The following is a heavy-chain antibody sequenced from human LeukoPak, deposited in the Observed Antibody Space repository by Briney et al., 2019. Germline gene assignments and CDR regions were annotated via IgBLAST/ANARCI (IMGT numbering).Heavy chain of an antibody. CDR2: TSGSGGST. J-gene: IGHJ4*02. D-gene: IGHD4-17*01. Sequence: GGSLRLSCAASGFTFSSYAMSWVRQAPGKGLEWVSATSGSGGSTYYADSVKGRFTISRDNSKNTLYLQMNSLRAEDTAVYYCAKKALGVYYGDYPYFDYWGQGTLVTVSS. CDR3: AKKALGVYYGDYPYFDY. CDR1: GFTFSSYA. V-gene: IGHV3-23*01.